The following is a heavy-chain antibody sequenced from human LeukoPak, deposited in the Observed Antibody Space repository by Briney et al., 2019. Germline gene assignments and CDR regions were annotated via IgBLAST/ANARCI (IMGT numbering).Heavy chain of an antibody. CDR1: GYSFPSYQ. J-gene: IGHJ3*02. CDR2: IYPGDSDT. CDR3: AIERDVPPGAFDI. V-gene: IGHV5-51*01. Sequence: GESLKISCKGSGYSFPSYQIAWVRQMPGKGLEWMGLIYPGDSDTRYSPSFQGQVIISADKSISTAYLQWSSLKASDTAMYYCAIERDVPPGAFDIWGQGTMVTVSS. D-gene: IGHD2-2*01.